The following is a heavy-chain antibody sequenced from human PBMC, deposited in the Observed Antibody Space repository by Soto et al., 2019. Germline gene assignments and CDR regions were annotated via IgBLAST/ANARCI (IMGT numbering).Heavy chain of an antibody. J-gene: IGHJ6*02. CDR1: GFTFGDYA. D-gene: IGHD2-2*01. CDR2: VRGTAYGGTT. Sequence: GGSLRLSCTASGFTFGDYAMSWFRQAPGKGLEWVGFVRGTAYGGTTEYAASVKGRFTISRDDSKSIAYLQMNSLKTEDTGVYYCTRERDCSSPNCPDSYDHGMDVWGRGPPVTV. V-gene: IGHV3-49*03. CDR3: TRERDCSSPNCPDSYDHGMDV.